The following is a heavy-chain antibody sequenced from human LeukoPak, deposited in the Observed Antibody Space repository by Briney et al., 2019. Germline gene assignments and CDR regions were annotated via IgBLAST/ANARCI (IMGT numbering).Heavy chain of an antibody. D-gene: IGHD2-2*01. J-gene: IGHJ4*02. CDR3: ARDPRVVPAATFDY. V-gene: IGHV1-69*05. CDR1: GGTFSSYA. CDR2: IIPIFGTA. Sequence: ASVKVSCKASGGTFSSYAISWVRQAPGQGLEWMGGIIPIFGTANYAQKFQGRVTITTDESTSTAYMELSSLRAEDTAVYYCARDPRVVPAATFDYWGQGTLVTVSS.